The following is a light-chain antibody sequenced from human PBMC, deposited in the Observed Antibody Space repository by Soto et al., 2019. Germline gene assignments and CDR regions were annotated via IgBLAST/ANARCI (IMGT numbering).Light chain of an antibody. J-gene: IGLJ1*01. CDR3: SSYTSSSTLGYV. Sequence: NSRDGGGYNYVSWYQQHPGKAPKLMIYDVSNRPSGVSNRFSGSKSGNTASLTISGLQAEDEADYYCSSYTSSSTLGYVFGTGTKVTVL. CDR2: DVS. CDR1: SRDGGGYNY. V-gene: IGLV2-14*04.